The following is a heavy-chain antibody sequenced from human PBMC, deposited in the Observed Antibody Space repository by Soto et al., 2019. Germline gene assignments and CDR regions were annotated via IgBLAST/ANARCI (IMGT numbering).Heavy chain of an antibody. CDR3: ARHDYSSYENFNWFDP. CDR1: GGSISSSLYY. J-gene: IGHJ5*02. D-gene: IGHD4-4*01. CDR2: INYSGST. Sequence: QLHLQESGPGLVEPSETLSLTCTVSGGSISSSLYYWAWIRQPPGRGLGWIGTINYSGSTYYNPSPNSRISITVDTSKNQIALKLSTLTAADTAVYYCARHDYSSYENFNWFDPWGQGTLVTVSS. V-gene: IGHV4-39*01.